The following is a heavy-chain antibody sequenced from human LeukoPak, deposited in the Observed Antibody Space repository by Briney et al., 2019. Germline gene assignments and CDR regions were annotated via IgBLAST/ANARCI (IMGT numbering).Heavy chain of an antibody. CDR1: GFSVSGYW. CDR2: INQDGSEK. D-gene: IGHD6-13*01. J-gene: IGHJ1*01. V-gene: IGHV3-7*01. Sequence: GGSLRLSCAASGFSVSGYWMSWVRQAAGKGLEWVANINQDGSEKYYVDSVKGRFTISRDNAKNSLFLQMGSLRVEDTAVYYCARESTAGYNSSWYGFRNWGQGTLVSVSS. CDR3: ARESTAGYNSSWYGFRN.